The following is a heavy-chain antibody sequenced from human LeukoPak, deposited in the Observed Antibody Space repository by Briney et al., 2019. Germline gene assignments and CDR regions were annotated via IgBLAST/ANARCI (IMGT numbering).Heavy chain of an antibody. J-gene: IGHJ5*02. CDR3: ARRISGVVPAAMKANWFDP. Sequence: SETLSLTCAVYGGSFSGYYWSWIRQPPGKGLEWIGEINHSGSTNYNPSLKSRVTISVDTSKNQFSLKLSSVTAADTAVYYCARRISGVVPAAMKANWFDPWGQGTLVTVSS. CDR2: INHSGST. CDR1: GGSFSGYY. D-gene: IGHD2-2*01. V-gene: IGHV4-34*01.